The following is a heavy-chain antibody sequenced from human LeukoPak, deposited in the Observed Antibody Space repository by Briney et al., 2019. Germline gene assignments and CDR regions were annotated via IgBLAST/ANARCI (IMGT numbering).Heavy chain of an antibody. D-gene: IGHD3-16*01. Sequence: ASVNVSCTASGYTFTVFYIHWVRQAPGQGLEWMGWINPNSGGTNYAQKFQGKVTMTRDTSISTVHMELSRLRSDDTAVYYCARARGSQSFDYWGQGTLVTVSS. CDR3: ARARGSQSFDY. J-gene: IGHJ4*02. CDR2: INPNSGGT. V-gene: IGHV1-2*02. CDR1: GYTFTVFY.